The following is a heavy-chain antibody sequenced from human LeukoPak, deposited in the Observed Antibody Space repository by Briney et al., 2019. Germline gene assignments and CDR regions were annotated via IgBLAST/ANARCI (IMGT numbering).Heavy chain of an antibody. CDR3: ARDLSLGSSWFPINYYYYMDV. CDR2: GIHGGST. D-gene: IGHD6-13*01. CDR1: GGSFSGHS. V-gene: IGHV4-34*12. J-gene: IGHJ6*03. Sequence: PSETLSLTCAVYGGSFSGHSWSWIRQPPGKGLEWIGEGIHGGSTNYNPSLKSRVIISLDTSKNQFSLKLSSVTAADTAVYYCARDLSLGSSWFPINYYYYMDVWGKGTTVTVPS.